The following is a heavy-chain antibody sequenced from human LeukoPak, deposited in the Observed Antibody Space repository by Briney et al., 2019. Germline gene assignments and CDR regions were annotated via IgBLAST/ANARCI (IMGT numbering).Heavy chain of an antibody. J-gene: IGHJ6*02. D-gene: IGHD4-17*01. CDR2: ISSSSSYI. V-gene: IGHV3-21*01. CDR1: GFTFSSYS. CDR3: ARYGDPSLDPYYYYGMDV. Sequence: GGSLRLSCAASGFTFSSYSMNWVRQAPGKGLEWVSSISSSSSYIYYADSVKGRFTISRDNAKNSLYLQTNSLRAEDTAVYYCARYGDPSLDPYYYYGMDVWGQGTTVTVSS.